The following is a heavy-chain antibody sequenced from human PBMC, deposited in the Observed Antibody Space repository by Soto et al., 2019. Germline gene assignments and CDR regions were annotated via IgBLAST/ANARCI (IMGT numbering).Heavy chain of an antibody. D-gene: IGHD3-10*01. CDR2: INHSGST. CDR1: GGLSSGYY. J-gene: IGHJ6*02. CDR3: ARVSGIYYYGMDV. Sequence: SETLSLTCAGSGGLSSGYYWSWIRQPPGKGLEWIGEINHSGSTNYNPSLKSRVTISVDTSKNQFSLKLSSVTAADTAVYYCARVSGIYYYGMDVWGQGTTVT. V-gene: IGHV4-34*01.